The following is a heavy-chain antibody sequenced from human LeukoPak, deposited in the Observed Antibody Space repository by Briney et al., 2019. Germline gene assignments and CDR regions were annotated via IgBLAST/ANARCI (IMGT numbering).Heavy chain of an antibody. D-gene: IGHD6-19*01. V-gene: IGHV3-7*01. CDR2: IKQDGSET. CDR3: VREGTTVALFDY. CDR1: GLILGTYW. Sequence: RLSWAVSGLILGTYWMTWVRQPPGRGMEWVAKIKQDGSETYYVGPVKGRFTISRDNAKNSIYLQMHSLRAEDTAVYYCVREGTTVALFDYWGQGSLVTVSS. J-gene: IGHJ4*02.